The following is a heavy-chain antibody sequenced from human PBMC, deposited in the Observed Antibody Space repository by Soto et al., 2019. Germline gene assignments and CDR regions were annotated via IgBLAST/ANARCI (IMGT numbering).Heavy chain of an antibody. V-gene: IGHV4-31*03. J-gene: IGHJ1*01. Sequence: SETLSLTCSVSGDSISTEGYYWSWIRQHPGKGLEWIGYIYYSGLTSYNPSLKSRVTISRATSKYQFYLKLSSVTAADTAVYYCARSRSYYVEDFQKWGQGTLVTVSS. CDR2: IYYSGLT. CDR3: ARSRSYYVEDFQK. CDR1: GDSISTEGYY. D-gene: IGHD1-26*01.